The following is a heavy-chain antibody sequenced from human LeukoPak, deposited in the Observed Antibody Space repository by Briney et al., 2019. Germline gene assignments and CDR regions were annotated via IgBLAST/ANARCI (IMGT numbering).Heavy chain of an antibody. V-gene: IGHV4-39*01. CDR1: GGSISSSSYY. J-gene: IGHJ5*02. CDR2: TYYSGST. CDR3: ARHSYYYGSGSYHFNWFDP. Sequence: SETLSLTCTVSGGSISSSSYYWGWIRQPPGKRLEWIGSTYYSGSTYYNPSLKSRVTISVDTSKNQFSLKLSSVTAADTAVYYCARHSYYYGSGSYHFNWFDPWGQGTLVTVSS. D-gene: IGHD3-10*01.